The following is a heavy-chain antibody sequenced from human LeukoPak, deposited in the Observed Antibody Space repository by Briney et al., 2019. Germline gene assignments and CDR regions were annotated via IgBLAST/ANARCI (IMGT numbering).Heavy chain of an antibody. CDR3: ARYHSSGLDY. CDR1: GGSMSSYY. J-gene: IGHJ4*02. CDR2: IHYSGRT. V-gene: IGHV4-59*01. D-gene: IGHD3-22*01. Sequence: TSETLSLTCTVSGGSMSSYYWSWIRQPPGKGLEWIGFIHYSGRTSYNPSLKSRVTMSVDTSTDQFSLELNSVSAADTAVYFCARYHSSGLDYWGQGTLVTVSP.